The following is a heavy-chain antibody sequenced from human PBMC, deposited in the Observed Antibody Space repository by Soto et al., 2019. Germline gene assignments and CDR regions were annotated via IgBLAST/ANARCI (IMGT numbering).Heavy chain of an antibody. V-gene: IGHV4-59*01. CDR1: GGSISSYY. J-gene: IGHJ6*02. Sequence: SETLSLTCTVSGGSISSYYWSWIRQPPGKGLEWIGYIYYSGSTNYNPSLKSRVTISVDTSKNQFSLKLSSVTAADTAVYYCAREGVCSGGSCFAALLGMDVWGQGTTVTVSS. CDR2: IYYSGST. CDR3: AREGVCSGGSCFAALLGMDV. D-gene: IGHD2-15*01.